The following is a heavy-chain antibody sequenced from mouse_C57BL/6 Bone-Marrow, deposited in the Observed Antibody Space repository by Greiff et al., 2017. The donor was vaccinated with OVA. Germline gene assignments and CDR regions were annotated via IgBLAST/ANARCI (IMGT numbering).Heavy chain of an antibody. Sequence: QVQLQQPGTELVKPGASVKLSCKASGYTFTSYWMHWVKQRPGQGLEWIGNINPSNGGTNYNEKFKSKATLTVDKSSSTAYMQLSSLTSEDSAVDYCARDGYEEVYFDYWGQGTTLTVSS. CDR3: ARDGYEEVYFDY. D-gene: IGHD2-2*01. J-gene: IGHJ2*01. CDR1: GYTFTSYW. V-gene: IGHV1-53*01. CDR2: INPSNGGT.